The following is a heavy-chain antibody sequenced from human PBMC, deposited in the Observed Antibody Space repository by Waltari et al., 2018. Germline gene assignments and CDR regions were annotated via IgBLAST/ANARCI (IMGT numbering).Heavy chain of an antibody. CDR2: VYISGTT. J-gene: IGHJ5*01. Sequence: LQLQESGPGLVKASETLSLNCTVSDDSTRYSSYFWGWIRQPPGKGLEWIGSVYISGTTYYNPFLKGRVTMSLETSKNQFSLKLKSVTAADTAVYYCARGGYYYDTLGDSWGQGTLVTVSS. D-gene: IGHD3-22*01. V-gene: IGHV4-39*07. CDR3: ARGGYYYDTLGDS. CDR1: DDSTRYSSYF.